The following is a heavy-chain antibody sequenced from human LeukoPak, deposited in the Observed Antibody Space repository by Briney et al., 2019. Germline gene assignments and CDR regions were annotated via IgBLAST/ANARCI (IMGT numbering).Heavy chain of an antibody. V-gene: IGHV4-59*11. CDR2: IYYSGST. Sequence: SETLSLTCTVSGGSISSHYWSWIRQPPGKGLEWIGYIYYSGSTNYNPSLKSRVTISVDTSKNQFSLKLSSVTAADTAVYYCARDGGSSWYPPPFDPWGQGTLVTVSS. J-gene: IGHJ5*02. CDR3: ARDGGSSWYPPPFDP. CDR1: GGSISSHY. D-gene: IGHD6-13*01.